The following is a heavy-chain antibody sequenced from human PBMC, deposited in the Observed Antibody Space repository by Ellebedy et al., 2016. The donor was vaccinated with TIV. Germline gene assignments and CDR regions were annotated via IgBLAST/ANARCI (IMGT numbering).Heavy chain of an antibody. Sequence: GESLKISXAASGFTFSSYWMSWVRQAPGKGLEWVANIKQDGSEKYYVDSVKGRFTISRDNAKNSLYLQMNSLRAEDTAVYYCAKYGGRFDNWFDPWGQGTLVTVSS. V-gene: IGHV3-7*02. D-gene: IGHD4-23*01. CDR2: IKQDGSEK. CDR1: GFTFSSYW. J-gene: IGHJ5*02. CDR3: AKYGGRFDNWFDP.